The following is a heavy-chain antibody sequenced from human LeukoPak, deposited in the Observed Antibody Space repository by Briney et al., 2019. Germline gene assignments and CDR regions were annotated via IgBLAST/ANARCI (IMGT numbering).Heavy chain of an antibody. V-gene: IGHV3-30*02. CDR3: AKGLDIVVVPAAYDAFDI. D-gene: IGHD2-2*03. J-gene: IGHJ3*02. CDR2: IRYDGSNK. Sequence: SGGSLRLSCAASGFTFSSYWMSWVRQAPGKGLEWVAFIRYDGSNKYYADSVKGRFTISRDNSKNTLYLQMNSLRAEDTAVYYCAKGLDIVVVPAAYDAFDIWGQGTMVTVSS. CDR1: GFTFSSYW.